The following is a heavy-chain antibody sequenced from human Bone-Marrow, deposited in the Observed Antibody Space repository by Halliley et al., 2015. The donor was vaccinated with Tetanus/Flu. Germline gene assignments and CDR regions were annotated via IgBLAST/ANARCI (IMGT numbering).Heavy chain of an antibody. CDR3: ARGGSGWYVDS. Sequence: GLEGIGETSQSRIINYNPSLGSRVTISNHTPRSQFFLGLGPLTAADTAVYYCARGGSGWYVDSWGQGTLVTVSS. J-gene: IGHJ4*02. V-gene: IGHV4-34*01. D-gene: IGHD6-19*01. CDR2: TSQSRII.